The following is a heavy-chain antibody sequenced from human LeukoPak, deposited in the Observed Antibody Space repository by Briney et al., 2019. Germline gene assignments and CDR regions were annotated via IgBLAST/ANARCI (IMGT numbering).Heavy chain of an antibody. V-gene: IGHV3-74*01. D-gene: IGHD1-7*01. CDR1: GFTFSSYW. J-gene: IGHJ6*03. CDR3: ARDRPLITGTTYYYYMDV. CDR2: INSDGSST. Sequence: PGGSLRLFCAASGFTFSSYWMHWVRQAPGKGLVWVSRINSDGSSTSYADSVKGRFTISRDNAKNTLYLQMNSLRAEDTAVYYCARDRPLITGTTYYYYMDVWGKGTTVTVSS.